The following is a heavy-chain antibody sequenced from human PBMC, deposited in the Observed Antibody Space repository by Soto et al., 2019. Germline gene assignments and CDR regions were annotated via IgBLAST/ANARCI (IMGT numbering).Heavy chain of an antibody. Sequence: SVKVSCKASGFTFTSSAMQWVRQARGQRLEWIGWIVVGSGNTNYAQKFQERVTITRDMSTRTAYMELSSLRSEDTAVYYCAADGHSGSPQVYYWGQGTLVTVSS. V-gene: IGHV1-58*02. J-gene: IGHJ4*02. D-gene: IGHD1-26*01. CDR3: AADGHSGSPQVYY. CDR2: IVVGSGNT. CDR1: GFTFTSSA.